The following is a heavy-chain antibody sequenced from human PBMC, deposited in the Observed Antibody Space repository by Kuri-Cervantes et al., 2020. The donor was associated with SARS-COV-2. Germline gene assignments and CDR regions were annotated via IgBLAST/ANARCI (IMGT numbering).Heavy chain of an antibody. CDR3: ARAYSSGWYYYYGIDV. V-gene: IGHV3-33*08. D-gene: IGHD6-19*01. J-gene: IGHJ6*02. CDR2: IWYDGSNK. CDR1: GFTFSSYG. Sequence: GGSLRLSCAASGFTFSSYGMHWVRQAPGKGLEWVAVIWYDGSNKYYADSVKGRFTISRDNSKNTLYLQMNSLRAEDTAVYYCARAYSSGWYYYYGIDVWGQGTTVTVSS.